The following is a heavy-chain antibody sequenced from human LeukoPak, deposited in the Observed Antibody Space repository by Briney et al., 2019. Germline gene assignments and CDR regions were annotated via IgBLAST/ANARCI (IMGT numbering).Heavy chain of an antibody. CDR2: IHNSGRT. J-gene: IGHJ3*02. D-gene: IGHD3-10*01. Sequence: PSETLSLTCSVSGGSVSSYYWSWIRQSPGKGLEWIGYIHNSGRTNYNPSLKSRVTGFVDTSKNQFSLKLSSVTAADTAVYYCATGSVGLTAGAFDIWGQGTMVTVSS. CDR3: ATGSVGLTAGAFDI. V-gene: IGHV4-59*02. CDR1: GGSVSSYY.